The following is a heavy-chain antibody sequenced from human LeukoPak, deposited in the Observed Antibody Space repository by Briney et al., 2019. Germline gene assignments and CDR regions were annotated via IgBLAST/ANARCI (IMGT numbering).Heavy chain of an antibody. D-gene: IGHD2-15*01. CDR2: IYYSGST. CDR3: ASLLSLHFDY. Sequence: SETLSLTCTVSSGSISSDYWSWIRQPPGKGLEWIGSIYYSGSTYYNPSLKSRVTISVDTSKNQFSLKLSSVTAADTAVYYCASLLSLHFDYWGQGTLVTVSS. CDR1: SGSISSDY. V-gene: IGHV4-39*01. J-gene: IGHJ4*02.